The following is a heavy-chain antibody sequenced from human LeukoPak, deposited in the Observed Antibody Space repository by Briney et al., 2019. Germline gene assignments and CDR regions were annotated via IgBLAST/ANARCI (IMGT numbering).Heavy chain of an antibody. CDR2: ISTSGAST. CDR1: GFTFSSFA. V-gene: IGHV3-23*01. J-gene: IGHJ4*02. D-gene: IGHD2-2*02. Sequence: PGGSLRLSCAASGFTFSSFAMVWVRQAPGKGLEWVSAISTSGASTYYADSVKGRFTISRDNAKNSLYLQLNSLRAEDTVVYYCARAYCDSTSCYRLHFDYWGQGTLVTVSS. CDR3: ARAYCDSTSCYRLHFDY.